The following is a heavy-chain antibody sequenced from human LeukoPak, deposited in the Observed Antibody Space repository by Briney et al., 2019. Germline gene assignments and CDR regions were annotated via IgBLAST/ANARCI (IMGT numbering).Heavy chain of an antibody. V-gene: IGHV4-59*08. CDR1: GGSISTYY. CDR3: ARHSYTPFDY. D-gene: IGHD2-2*02. J-gene: IGHJ4*02. Sequence: PSETLSLTCSVSGGSISTYYWSWIRQSPGKGLEWIGYIYHNGDTHYNPSFKSRVTISVDTSKNQFSLRLMSVTAADTAIYYCARHSYTPFDYWGQGSLVTVSS. CDR2: IYHNGDT.